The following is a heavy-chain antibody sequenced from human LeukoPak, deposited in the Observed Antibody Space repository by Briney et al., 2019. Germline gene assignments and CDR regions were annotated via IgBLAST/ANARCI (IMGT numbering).Heavy chain of an antibody. D-gene: IGHD6-13*01. CDR3: ATRRSSWYRAWFDP. CDR2: FDPEDGET. Sequence: ASVKVSCKASGYTFTSYGISWVRQAPGKGLEWMGGFDPEDGETIYAQKFQGRVTMTEDTSTDTAYMELSSLRSEDTAVYYCATRRSSWYRAWFDPWGQGTLVTVSS. J-gene: IGHJ5*02. CDR1: GYTFTSYG. V-gene: IGHV1-24*01.